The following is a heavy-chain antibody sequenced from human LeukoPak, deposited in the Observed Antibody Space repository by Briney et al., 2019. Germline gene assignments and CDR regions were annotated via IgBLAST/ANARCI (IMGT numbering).Heavy chain of an antibody. CDR3: ARLTAAARVYFDY. Sequence: GESLQISCQGSGYSFTSYWVGWVRQMPGKGLEWMGIIYPGDSDTRYSPSFQGQVTLSADKSISTAYLQWSSLKASDTAMYYCARLTAAARVYFDYWGQGTLVTVSS. CDR2: IYPGDSDT. CDR1: GYSFTSYW. D-gene: IGHD6-6*01. V-gene: IGHV5-51*01. J-gene: IGHJ4*02.